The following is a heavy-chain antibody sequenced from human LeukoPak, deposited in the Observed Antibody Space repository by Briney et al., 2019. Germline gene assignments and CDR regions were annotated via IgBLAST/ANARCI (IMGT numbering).Heavy chain of an antibody. J-gene: IGHJ6*03. CDR2: IYYSGST. Sequence: SETLSLTCTVSGYSISSSYYWGWIRQPPGKGLEWIGSIYYSGSTYYNPSLKSRVTISVDTSKNQFSLKLSSVTAADTAVYYCARRAGAAAGYYYYMDVWGKGTTVTISS. CDR3: ARRAGAAAGYYYYMDV. V-gene: IGHV4-39*01. CDR1: GYSISSSYY. D-gene: IGHD6-13*01.